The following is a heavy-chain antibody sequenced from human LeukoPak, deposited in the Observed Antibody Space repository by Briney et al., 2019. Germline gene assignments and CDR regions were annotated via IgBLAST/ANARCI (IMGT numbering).Heavy chain of an antibody. CDR1: GFTFSSYS. CDR2: ISSSSSTI. CDR3: ARDRGGSYSAIDY. J-gene: IGHJ4*02. V-gene: IGHV3-48*04. Sequence: GGSLRLSCAASGFTFSSYSRNWIRQAPGKGLEWVSFISSSSSTIYYADSVKGRFTISRDNDKNSLYLQMNSLRAEDTAVYYCARDRGGSYSAIDYWGQGTLVTVSS. D-gene: IGHD1-26*01.